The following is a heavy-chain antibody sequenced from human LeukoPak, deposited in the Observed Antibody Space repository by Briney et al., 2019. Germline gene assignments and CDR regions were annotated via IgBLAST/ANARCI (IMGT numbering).Heavy chain of an antibody. D-gene: IGHD3-9*01. J-gene: IGHJ5*02. CDR1: GGSISSYY. CDR2: IYYSGGT. Sequence: SETLSLTCTVSGGSISSYYWSWIRQPPGKGLEWIGYIYYSGGTNYNPSLKSRVTISVDTSKNQFSLKLSSVTAADTAVYYCASTYYDILTGRNWFDPWGQGTLVTVSS. V-gene: IGHV4-59*01. CDR3: ASTYYDILTGRNWFDP.